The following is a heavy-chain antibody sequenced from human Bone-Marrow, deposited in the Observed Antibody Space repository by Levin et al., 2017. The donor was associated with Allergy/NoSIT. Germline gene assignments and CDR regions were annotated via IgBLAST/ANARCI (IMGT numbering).Heavy chain of an antibody. V-gene: IGHV3-21*01. CDR3: AREGGSSTSWLPGSYYYYYYMDV. Sequence: GGSLRLSCAASGFTFSSYSMNWVRQAPGKGLEWVSSISSSSSYIYYADSVKGRFTISRDNAKNSLYLQMNSLRAEDTAVYYCAREGGSSTSWLPGSYYYYYYMDVWGKGTTVTVSS. CDR2: ISSSSSYI. D-gene: IGHD2-2*01. CDR1: GFTFSSYS. J-gene: IGHJ6*03.